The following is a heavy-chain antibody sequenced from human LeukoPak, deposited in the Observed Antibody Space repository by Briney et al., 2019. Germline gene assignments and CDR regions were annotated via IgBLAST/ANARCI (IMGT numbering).Heavy chain of an antibody. J-gene: IGHJ5*01. V-gene: IGHV3-48*02. CDR3: ARGPPRGTDNWFDS. D-gene: IGHD1-1*01. CDR2: IGSGGRVI. CDR1: GFTFSSHG. Sequence: GGSLRLSCVASGFTFSSHGMHWVRQTPGEGLAWVADIGSGGRVIHYADSVRGRFTISRDAVKNSLYLQMNRLRDDDTAVYYCARGPPRGTDNWFDSWGQGTLVTVSS.